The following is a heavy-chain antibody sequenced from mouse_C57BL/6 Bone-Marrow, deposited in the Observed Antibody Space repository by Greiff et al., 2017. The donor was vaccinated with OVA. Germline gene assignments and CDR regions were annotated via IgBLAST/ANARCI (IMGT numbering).Heavy chain of an antibody. D-gene: IGHD1-1*01. CDR1: GYTFTSYG. CDR3: ARGDYFYAMDY. J-gene: IGHJ4*01. V-gene: IGHV1-81*01. Sequence: VQLQESGAELARPGASVKLSCKASGYTFTSYGISWVKQRTGQGLEWIGEIYPRSGNTYYNEKFKGKATLTADKSSSTAYMELRSLTSEDSAVYFCARGDYFYAMDYWGQGTSVTVSS. CDR2: IYPRSGNT.